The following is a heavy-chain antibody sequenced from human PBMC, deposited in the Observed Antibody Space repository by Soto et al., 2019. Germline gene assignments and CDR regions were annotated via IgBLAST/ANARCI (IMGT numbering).Heavy chain of an antibody. V-gene: IGHV3-33*01. D-gene: IGHD1-1*01. CDR3: ARAEGYSVYYFDY. Sequence: GGSLRLSCAASGFTFSSYGMHWVRQAPGKGLEWVAVIWYDGSNKYYADSVKGRFTISRDNSKNTLYLRMNSLRAEDTAVYYCARAEGYSVYYFDYWGQGTLVTVSS. CDR1: GFTFSSYG. J-gene: IGHJ4*02. CDR2: IWYDGSNK.